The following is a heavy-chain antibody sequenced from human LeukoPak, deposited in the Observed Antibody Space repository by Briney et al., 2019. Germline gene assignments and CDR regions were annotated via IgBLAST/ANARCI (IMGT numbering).Heavy chain of an antibody. J-gene: IGHJ4*02. D-gene: IGHD6-13*01. CDR3: ARVNDSSSFDY. CDR1: GGSFSGYY. V-gene: IGHV4-34*01. Sequence: SETLSLTCAVYGGSFSGYYWSWIRQPPGKGLEWIGETNHSGSTNYNPSLKSRVTISVDTSKNQFSLKLSSVTAADTAVYYCARVNDSSSFDYWGQGTLVTVSS. CDR2: TNHSGST.